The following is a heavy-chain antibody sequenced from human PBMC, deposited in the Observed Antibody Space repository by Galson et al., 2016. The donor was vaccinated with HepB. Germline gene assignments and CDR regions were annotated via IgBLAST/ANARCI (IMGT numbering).Heavy chain of an antibody. CDR1: GGTFKNCG. D-gene: IGHD2/OR15-2a*01. CDR2: IIPMYNGS. CDR3: ARHEYLYTTGHPGD. J-gene: IGHJ1*01. V-gene: IGHV1-69*13. Sequence: SVKVSCKASGGTFKNCGFSWVRQAPGQGLEWMGGIIPMYNGSHYAQKFQGRITITADESTRTSYMELSSLRSEDTAVYYCARHEYLYTTGHPGDWGQGTLVTVSS.